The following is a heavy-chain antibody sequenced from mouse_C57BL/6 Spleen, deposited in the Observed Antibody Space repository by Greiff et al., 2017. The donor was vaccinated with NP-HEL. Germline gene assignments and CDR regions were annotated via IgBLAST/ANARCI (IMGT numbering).Heavy chain of an antibody. CDR1: GYTFTDYE. CDR2: IDPETGGT. Sequence: QVQLKESGAELVRPGASVTLSCKASGYTFTDYEMHWVKQTPVHGLEWIGAIDPETGGTAYNQKFKGKAILTADKSSSTAYMELRSLTSEDSAVYYCTRLLLTLFDNWGQGTTLTVSS. V-gene: IGHV1-15*01. CDR3: TRLLLTLFDN. D-gene: IGHD1-1*01. J-gene: IGHJ2*01.